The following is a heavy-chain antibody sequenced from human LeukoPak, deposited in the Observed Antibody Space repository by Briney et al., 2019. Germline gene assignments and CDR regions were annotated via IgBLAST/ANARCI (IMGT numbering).Heavy chain of an antibody. CDR1: GFTFTSYS. CDR3: AKGGKWDVTPFDY. V-gene: IGHV3-23*01. CDR2: VSGGGGST. Sequence: GGSLRLSCAASGFTFTSYSMNWVRQAPGKGLEWVSTVSGGGGSTYYADSVKGRFTISRDNSKNTLYLQVNSLRAEDMAVYYCAKGGKWDVTPFDYWGQGTLVTVSS. J-gene: IGHJ4*02. D-gene: IGHD1-26*01.